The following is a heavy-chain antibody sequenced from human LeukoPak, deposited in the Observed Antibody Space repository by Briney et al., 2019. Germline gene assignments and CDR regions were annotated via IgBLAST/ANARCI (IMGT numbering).Heavy chain of an antibody. CDR3: SKGAPVGGTRHFDY. V-gene: IGHV4-59*08. Sequence: SETLSLTCTVSGGSISSYYWSWIRQPPGKGLEWIGYIYYSGSTNYNPSLKSRVTISVDTSKNQFSLKLSSVTAADTAVYYCSKGAPVGGTRHFDYWGQGTLVTVSS. CDR2: IYYSGST. D-gene: IGHD1-26*01. CDR1: GGSISSYY. J-gene: IGHJ4*02.